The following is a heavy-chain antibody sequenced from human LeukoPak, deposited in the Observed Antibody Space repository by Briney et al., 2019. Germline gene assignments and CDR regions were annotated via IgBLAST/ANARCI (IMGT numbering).Heavy chain of an antibody. CDR3: ARGKKSAYCGGDCYLPQPLDY. D-gene: IGHD2-21*02. J-gene: IGHJ4*02. CDR1: GGTFSSYA. V-gene: IGHV1-69*04. Sequence: SVKVSCKASGGTFSSYAISWVRQAPGQGLEWMGRIIPILGIANYAQKFQGRVTITADESTSTAYMELSSLRSEDTAVYYCARGKKSAYCGGDCYLPQPLDYWGQGTLVTVSS. CDR2: IIPILGIA.